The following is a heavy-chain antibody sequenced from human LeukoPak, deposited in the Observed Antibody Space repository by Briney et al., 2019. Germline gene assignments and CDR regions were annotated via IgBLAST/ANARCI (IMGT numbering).Heavy chain of an antibody. CDR2: ISSSGSTI. CDR1: GFTFSSYE. Sequence: GGSLRLSCAASGFTFSSYEMNWVRQAPGKGLEWVSYISSSGSTIYYADSVKGRFTISRDNAKNTLYLQMNSLRAEDTAVYYCARGGGYSHGSFDYWGQGTLVTVSS. V-gene: IGHV3-48*03. D-gene: IGHD5-18*01. J-gene: IGHJ4*02. CDR3: ARGGGYSHGSFDY.